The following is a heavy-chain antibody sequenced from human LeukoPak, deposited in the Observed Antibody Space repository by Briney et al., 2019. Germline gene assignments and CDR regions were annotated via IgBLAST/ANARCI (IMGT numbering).Heavy chain of an antibody. CDR3: AIGGDSTTNCCRCFDY. CDR2: IYPGDSDT. Sequence: GESLKISFKGSGYSFTSYWIGWVRQMPGKGLEWMGIIYPGDSDTRYSPSFQGQVTISADKSISTAYLQWSSLKASDTAMYYCAIGGDSTTNCCRCFDYWGQGTLVTVSS. CDR1: GYSFTSYW. V-gene: IGHV5-51*01. J-gene: IGHJ4*02. D-gene: IGHD7-27*01.